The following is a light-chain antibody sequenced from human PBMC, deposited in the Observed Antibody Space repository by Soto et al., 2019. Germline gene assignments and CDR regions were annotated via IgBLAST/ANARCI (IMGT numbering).Light chain of an antibody. Sequence: QSVLTQPPSASGTPGQRVTISCSGSSSNIGSNYVYWYQQLPGTAPKLLIYRNNQRPSGVPDRFFGSKSGTSASLAISGLRSEDAADYYCAAWDDSLSGWVFGGGTKLTVL. CDR1: SSNIGSNY. CDR3: AAWDDSLSGWV. CDR2: RNN. J-gene: IGLJ3*02. V-gene: IGLV1-47*01.